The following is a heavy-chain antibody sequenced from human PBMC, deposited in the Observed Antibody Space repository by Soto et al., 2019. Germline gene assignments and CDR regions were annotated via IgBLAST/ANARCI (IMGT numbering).Heavy chain of an antibody. D-gene: IGHD5-12*01. CDR1: GYSFTSYW. CDR2: IYPGDSDT. J-gene: IGHJ6*02. V-gene: IGHV5-51*01. Sequence: GESLKISCKGSGYSFTSYWIGWVRQMPGKGLEWMGIIYPGDSDTRYSPSFQGQVTISADKSISTAYLQWRSLRSDDTAVYYCAREGVAPYYYYGMDVWGQGTPVTVSS. CDR3: AREGVAPYYYYGMDV.